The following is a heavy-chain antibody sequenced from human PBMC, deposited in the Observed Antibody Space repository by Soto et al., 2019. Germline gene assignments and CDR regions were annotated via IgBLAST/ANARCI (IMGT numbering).Heavy chain of an antibody. CDR1: GFTFSSYA. V-gene: IGHV3-23*01. CDR2: ISGSGGST. J-gene: IGHJ4*02. CDR3: AKDLRIVGASYFEY. Sequence: GGSLRLSCAASGFTFSSYAISWVRQAPGKGLEWVSAISGSGGSTYYADSVKGRFTTSRDNSKNTLYLQMNSLRAEDTAVYYCAKDLRIVGASYFEYWGQGTLVTVSS. D-gene: IGHD1-26*01.